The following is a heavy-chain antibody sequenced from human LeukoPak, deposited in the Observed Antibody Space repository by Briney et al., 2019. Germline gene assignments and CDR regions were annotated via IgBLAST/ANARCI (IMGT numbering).Heavy chain of an antibody. CDR3: ASQGQAAAEDLDY. D-gene: IGHD6-13*01. CDR2: INTNTGNP. J-gene: IGHJ4*02. V-gene: IGHV7-4-1*02. CDR1: GYTFTSYA. Sequence: ASVKVSCKASGYTFTSYAMNWVRQAPGQGLEWMGWINTNTGNPTYAQGFTGRFVFSLDTSVSTAYLQISSLKAEDTAVSYCASQGQAAAEDLDYWGQGTLVTVSS.